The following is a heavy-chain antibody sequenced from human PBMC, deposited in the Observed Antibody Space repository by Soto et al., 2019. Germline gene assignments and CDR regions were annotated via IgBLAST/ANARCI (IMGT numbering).Heavy chain of an antibody. V-gene: IGHV3-53*01. CDR3: AKSGQSSWVNMDV. CDR2: IYSGGST. J-gene: IGHJ6*02. CDR1: GFTVSSNY. Sequence: PGGSLRLSCAASGFTVSSNYMSWVRQAPGKGLEWVSVIYSGGSTYYADSVKGRFTISRDNSKNTLSLQMNSLRAEDSAVYYCAKSGQSSWVNMDVWGQGTTVTVSS. D-gene: IGHD2-2*01.